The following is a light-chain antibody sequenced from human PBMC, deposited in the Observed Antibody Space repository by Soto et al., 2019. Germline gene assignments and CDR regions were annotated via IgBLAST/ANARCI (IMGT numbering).Light chain of an antibody. CDR1: QSISTY. CDR2: AAP. J-gene: IGKJ2*01. V-gene: IGKV1-39*01. Sequence: DIQMTQSPSSLSASVGDSVTITCRASQSISTYLNWYQLKPGNAPKLLLSAAPGFQSEVPSNFSGSGSGTDFTLTISSLQSEDFAVYYCQQYDEWPPSYTFGQGTKLEIK. CDR3: QQYDEWPPSYT.